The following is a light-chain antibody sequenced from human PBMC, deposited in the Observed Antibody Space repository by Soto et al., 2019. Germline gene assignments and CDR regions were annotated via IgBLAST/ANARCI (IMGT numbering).Light chain of an antibody. V-gene: IGKV1-9*01. CDR2: AAS. CDR1: QGIRNF. J-gene: IGKJ1*01. Sequence: DIQLTQSPSFLSASVGDRVTITCRASQGIRNFLAWYQQKLGKAPKLLIYAASTLESGVSLRFSGSGSGTEFTLTISSLQPDDFATYYCQQYNSYRAFGQGTKVEI. CDR3: QQYNSYRA.